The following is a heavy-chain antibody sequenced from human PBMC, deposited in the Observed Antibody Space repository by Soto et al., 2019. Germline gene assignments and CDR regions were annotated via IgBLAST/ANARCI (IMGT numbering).Heavy chain of an antibody. CDR3: ARGAKGDTMIGPIEGRQYYYYYYGMDV. D-gene: IGHD3-22*01. CDR1: GGSFSGYY. V-gene: IGHV4-34*01. CDR2: INHSGST. Sequence: PSETLSLTCAVYGGSFSGYYWSWIRQPPGKGLEWIGEINHSGSTNYNPSLKSRVTISVDTSKNQFSLKLSSVTAADTAVYYCARGAKGDTMIGPIEGRQYYYYYYGMDVWGQGTTVTVS. J-gene: IGHJ6*02.